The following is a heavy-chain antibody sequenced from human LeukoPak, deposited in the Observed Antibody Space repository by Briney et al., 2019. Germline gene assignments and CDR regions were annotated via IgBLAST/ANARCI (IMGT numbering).Heavy chain of an antibody. V-gene: IGHV1-18*01. J-gene: IGHJ4*02. CDR2: ISAYNGNT. D-gene: IGHD3-10*01. CDR3: ARSPMVRGALRLDY. CDR1: GYTFTSYG. Sequence: ASVKVSCKSSGYTFTSYGISWVRQAPGQGLEWMGWISAYNGNTNYAQKLQGRVTITRDTSASTAYMELSSLRSEDTAVYYCARSPMVRGALRLDYWGQGTLVTVSS.